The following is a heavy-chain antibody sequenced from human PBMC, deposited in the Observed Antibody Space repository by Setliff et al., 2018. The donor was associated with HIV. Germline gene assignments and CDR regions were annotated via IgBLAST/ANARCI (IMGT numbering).Heavy chain of an antibody. Sequence: ASVKVSCKASGYTFTGYFIHWVRQAPGQGLEWVGRINPNSGDTNFAQKFQGRITMTRDTSISTAYMELSRLRSDDSAVYYCATLIHIPQPLDHWGRGTLVTVSS. CDR2: INPNSGDT. CDR1: GYTFTGYF. V-gene: IGHV1-2*06. CDR3: ATLIHIPQPLDH. J-gene: IGHJ4*02.